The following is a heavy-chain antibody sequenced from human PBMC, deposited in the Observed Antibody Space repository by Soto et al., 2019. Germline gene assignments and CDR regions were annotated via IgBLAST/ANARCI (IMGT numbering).Heavy chain of an antibody. D-gene: IGHD3-9*01. J-gene: IGHJ3*02. Sequence: ASLKVSCKASGYTFTVYYMHWVRRAPGQGLEWMGWINPNSGGTNYAQKFQGWVTMTRDTSISTAYMELSRLRSDDTAVYYCARDGNYDILTGYYIPHAFDIWGQGTMVTVSS. CDR1: GYTFTVYY. V-gene: IGHV1-2*04. CDR3: ARDGNYDILTGYYIPHAFDI. CDR2: INPNSGGT.